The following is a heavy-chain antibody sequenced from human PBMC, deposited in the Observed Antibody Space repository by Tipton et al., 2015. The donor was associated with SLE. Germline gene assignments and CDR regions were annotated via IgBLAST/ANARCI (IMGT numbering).Heavy chain of an antibody. D-gene: IGHD3-22*01. CDR1: GGSITSSSFF. Sequence: TLSLTCIVSGGSITSSSFFWDWVRQPPGKGLEWIGTFSYSGTTYFNPSLKSRVTISADTSENQFSLNLSSVTAADTAVYFCASSHYSYESSGYYYYYDMDVWGQGITVTVSS. V-gene: IGHV4-39*07. CDR3: ASSHYSYESSGYYYYYDMDV. J-gene: IGHJ6*02. CDR2: FSYSGTT.